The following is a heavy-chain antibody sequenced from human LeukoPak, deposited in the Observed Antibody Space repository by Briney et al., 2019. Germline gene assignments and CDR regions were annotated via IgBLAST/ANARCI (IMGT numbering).Heavy chain of an antibody. CDR3: ARDLRPYSGYDNLAFDI. Sequence: PGGSLRLSCAASGFTFSSYAMHWVRQAPGKGLEWVAFIRYDGSNKYYTDSVKGRFTISRDNSKNTLYLQVNSLRAEDTAVYYCARDLRPYSGYDNLAFDIWGQGTMVTVSS. CDR2: IRYDGSNK. V-gene: IGHV3-30*02. D-gene: IGHD5-12*01. CDR1: GFTFSSYA. J-gene: IGHJ3*02.